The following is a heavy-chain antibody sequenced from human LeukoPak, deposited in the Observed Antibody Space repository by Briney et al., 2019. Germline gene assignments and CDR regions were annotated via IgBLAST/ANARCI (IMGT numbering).Heavy chain of an antibody. Sequence: GGSLRLSCAPSGLHFRSFAMIGLRQVPGKGLEWVSGISGNGATTHHADSVKGRFTIARDNSKNTLYLQMNSLRAEDTAVYYCAKRKYGSNFGYFDYWGQGTLVTVSS. V-gene: IGHV3-23*01. CDR1: GLHFRSFA. D-gene: IGHD3-10*01. J-gene: IGHJ4*02. CDR3: AKRKYGSNFGYFDY. CDR2: ISGNGATT.